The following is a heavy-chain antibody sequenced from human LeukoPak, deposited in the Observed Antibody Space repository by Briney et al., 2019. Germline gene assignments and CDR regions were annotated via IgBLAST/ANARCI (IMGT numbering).Heavy chain of an antibody. Sequence: SETLSLTCTVSGGSISSYYWSWIRQPPGKGLEWIGYIYYSGSTNYNPSLKSRVTISVDTSKNQFSLKLSSVTAADTAVYYCARMLLADWNHDAFDIWGQGTMVTVSS. V-gene: IGHV4-59*01. J-gene: IGHJ3*02. CDR1: GGSISSYY. CDR3: ARMLLADWNHDAFDI. CDR2: IYYSGST. D-gene: IGHD1-14*01.